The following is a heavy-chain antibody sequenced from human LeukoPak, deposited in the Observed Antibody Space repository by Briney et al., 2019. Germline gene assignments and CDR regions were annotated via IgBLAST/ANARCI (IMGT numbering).Heavy chain of an antibody. Sequence: SETLSLTCTVSGGSISSSSYYWGWIRQPPGKGLEWIGEINHSGSTNYNPSLKSRVTISVDTSKNQFSLKLSSVTAADTAVYYCARGEEHSTVTTRLDYWGQGTLVTVSS. J-gene: IGHJ4*02. D-gene: IGHD4-17*01. CDR3: ARGEEHSTVTTRLDY. V-gene: IGHV4-39*07. CDR2: INHSGST. CDR1: GGSISSSSYY.